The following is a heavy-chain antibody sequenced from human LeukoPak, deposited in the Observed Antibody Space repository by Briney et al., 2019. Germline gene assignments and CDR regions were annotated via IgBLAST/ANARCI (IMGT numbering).Heavy chain of an antibody. CDR2: INWNGGRA. J-gene: IGHJ4*02. V-gene: IGHV3-20*04. CDR1: GFTFENYG. D-gene: IGHD2-2*01. Sequence: PGGSLRLSCAASGFTFENYGMSWVRQAPGRGLEWVSGINWNGGRAGYADSVKGRFTISRDNAKNSLYLQMNSLRAEDTALYYCARGYCSVTSCYPYPFDYWGQGTLVTVSS. CDR3: ARGYCSVTSCYPYPFDY.